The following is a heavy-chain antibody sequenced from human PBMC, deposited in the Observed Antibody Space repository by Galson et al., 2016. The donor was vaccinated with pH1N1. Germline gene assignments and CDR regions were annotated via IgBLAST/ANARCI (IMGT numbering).Heavy chain of an antibody. CDR2: INTNTGNP. Sequence: LEWMGWINTNTGNPTYAQGFTGRFVFSLDTSDSTTYLHISSLKAEDTAVYYCASPRPLLRYFDWLLPGGLDYWGQGTLVTVSS. D-gene: IGHD3-9*01. J-gene: IGHJ4*02. CDR3: ASPRPLLRYFDWLLPGGLDY. V-gene: IGHV7-4-1*02.